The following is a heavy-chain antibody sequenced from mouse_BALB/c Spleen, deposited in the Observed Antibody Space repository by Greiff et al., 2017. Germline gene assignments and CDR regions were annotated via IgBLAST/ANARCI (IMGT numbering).Heavy chain of an antibody. CDR1: GFTFNTYA. CDR2: IRSKSNNYAT. D-gene: IGHD2-1*01. Sequence: EVMLVESGGGLVQPKGSLKLSCAASGFTFNTYAMNWVRQAPGKGLEWVARIRSKSNNYATYYADSVKDRFTISRDDSQSMLYLQMNNLKTEDTAMYYCVRSRYGNYIGFAYWGQGTLVTVSA. J-gene: IGHJ3*01. CDR3: VRSRYGNYIGFAY. V-gene: IGHV10-1*02.